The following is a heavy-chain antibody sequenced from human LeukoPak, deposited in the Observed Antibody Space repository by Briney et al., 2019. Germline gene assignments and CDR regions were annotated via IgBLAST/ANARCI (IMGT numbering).Heavy chain of an antibody. J-gene: IGHJ5*02. D-gene: IGHD2-21*02. CDR1: GYSFTSYW. V-gene: IGHV5-51*01. CDR2: IYPGDSDT. Sequence: GESLKISCKGSGYSFTSYWIGWVRQMPGKGLEWMGIIYPGDSDTRYSPSFQGQVTISADKSISTAYLQWSSLKASDTAMYYCARHGPHRLYCGGDCYSWFDPWGQGTLVTVSS. CDR3: ARHGPHRLYCGGDCYSWFDP.